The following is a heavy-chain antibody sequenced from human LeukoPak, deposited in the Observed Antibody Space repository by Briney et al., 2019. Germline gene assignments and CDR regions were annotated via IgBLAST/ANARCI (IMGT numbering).Heavy chain of an antibody. J-gene: IGHJ4*02. CDR2: ISSSSSTI. D-gene: IGHD3-22*01. Sequence: GGSLRLSCAASGFTFSSHSMNWVRQAPGKGLEWVSYISSSSSTIYYADSVKGRFTISRDNAKNSLYLQMNSLRAEDTAVYYCARGAYYYEDWGQGTPVTVSS. CDR1: GFTFSSHS. CDR3: ARGAYYYED. V-gene: IGHV3-48*01.